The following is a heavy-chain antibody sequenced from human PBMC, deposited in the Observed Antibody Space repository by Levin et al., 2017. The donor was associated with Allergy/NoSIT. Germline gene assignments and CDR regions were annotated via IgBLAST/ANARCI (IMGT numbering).Heavy chain of an antibody. CDR2: ISYDGSNK. CDR1: GFTFSSYG. D-gene: IGHD3-10*01. CDR3: AKGRKSRYGSGSYYYYYYGMDV. V-gene: IGHV3-30*18. J-gene: IGHJ6*02. Sequence: GESLKISCAASGFTFSSYGMHWVRQAPGKGLEWVAVISYDGSNKYYADSVKGRFTISRDNSKNTLYLQMNSLRAEDTAVYYCAKGRKSRYGSGSYYYYYYGMDVWGQGTTVTVSS.